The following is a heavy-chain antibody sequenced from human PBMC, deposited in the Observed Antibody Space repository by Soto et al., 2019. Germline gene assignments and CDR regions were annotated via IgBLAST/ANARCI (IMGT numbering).Heavy chain of an antibody. J-gene: IGHJ4*02. CDR3: VRAAKRYFDY. Sequence: ASVKVSCKASGGTYNTFAISWVRQAPGQGLEWMGGIIPVLSPAFYAQKFQGRVTITADKSTTTAYLELTSLRSEDTAVYYCVRAAKRYFDYWGQGTLVTVSS. CDR1: GGTYNTFA. CDR2: IIPVLSPA. V-gene: IGHV1-69*10.